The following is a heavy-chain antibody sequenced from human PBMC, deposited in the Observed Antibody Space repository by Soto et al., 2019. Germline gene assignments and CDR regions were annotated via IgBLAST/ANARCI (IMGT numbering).Heavy chain of an antibody. J-gene: IGHJ4*02. Sequence: QVQLVESGGDLVKPGGSLRLSCAASGFTFRDHYMSWIRQAPGKGLEWIGYSSNSGSFTRYADSVKGRFSISRDNAKNSLYLQINRLRGDDTAIYYCVRSGDNYNLLDYWGQGTPVTVSS. CDR1: GFTFRDHY. D-gene: IGHD1-1*01. CDR3: VRSGDNYNLLDY. V-gene: IGHV3-11*06. CDR2: SSNSGSFT.